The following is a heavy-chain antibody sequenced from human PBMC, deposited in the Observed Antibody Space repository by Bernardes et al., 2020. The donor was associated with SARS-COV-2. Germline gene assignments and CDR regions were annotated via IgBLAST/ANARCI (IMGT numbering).Heavy chain of an antibody. CDR2: ISGSGDRT. CDR1: GFTFSSYA. J-gene: IGHJ4*02. V-gene: IGHV3-23*01. CDR3: AKGRDSGYLVPFDY. Sequence: SLRLTSAASGFTFSSYAMSRVRQAPGKGLEWVSGISGSGDRTNYAGSVKGRFTISRDTSKSTLYLQMNSLRAEDTAVYYCAKGRDSGYLVPFDYWGQGTLVTGSA. D-gene: IGHD3-22*01.